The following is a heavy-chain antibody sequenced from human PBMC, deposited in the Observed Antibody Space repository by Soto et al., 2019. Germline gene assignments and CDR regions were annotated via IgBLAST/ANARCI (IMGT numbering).Heavy chain of an antibody. Sequence: PSETLSLTCTVSGGSISSGDYYWSWIRQHPGKGLEWIGYIYYSGSTYYNPSLKSRVTISVDTSKNQFSLKLSSVTAADTAVYYCARYYFWSGSTAGYFDYWGQGTLVTVSS. V-gene: IGHV4-31*03. J-gene: IGHJ4*02. CDR3: ARYYFWSGSTAGYFDY. CDR2: IYYSGST. D-gene: IGHD3-3*01. CDR1: GGSISSGDYY.